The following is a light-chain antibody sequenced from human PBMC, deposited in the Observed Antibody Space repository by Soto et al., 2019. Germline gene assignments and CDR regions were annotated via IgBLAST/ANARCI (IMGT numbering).Light chain of an antibody. CDR1: QSIDNNH. Sequence: EIVLTQSPGTLSFSPVXXVTLSCRASQSIDNNHLAWYQQRPGQAPRLLIHGTSNRATGIPDRFSGSGSGTDFTLTISSLEPEDFALYYCQQRNSWPPITFGQGTRLEIK. J-gene: IGKJ5*01. V-gene: IGKV3D-20*02. CDR2: GTS. CDR3: QQRNSWPPIT.